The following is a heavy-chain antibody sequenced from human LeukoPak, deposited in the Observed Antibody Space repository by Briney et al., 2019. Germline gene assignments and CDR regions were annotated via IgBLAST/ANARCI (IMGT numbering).Heavy chain of an antibody. CDR3: ARDDSSGYYFDY. V-gene: IGHV1-46*01. CDR1: GYTFASYY. CDR2: INPSGGST. D-gene: IGHD3-22*01. Sequence: ASVKVSCKASGYTFASYYMHWVRQAPGQGLEWMGIINPSGGSTSYAQKLQGRVTMTRDTSTSTVYMELSSLRSEDTAVYYCARDDSSGYYFDYWGQGTLVTVSS. J-gene: IGHJ4*02.